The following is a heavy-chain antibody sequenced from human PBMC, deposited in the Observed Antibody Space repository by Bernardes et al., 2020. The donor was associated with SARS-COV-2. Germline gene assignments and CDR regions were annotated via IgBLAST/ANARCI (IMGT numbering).Heavy chain of an antibody. J-gene: IGHJ4*02. V-gene: IGHV3-13*01. CDR1: GFTFSTYD. D-gene: IGHD3-10*01. CDR2: IGVAGDT. CDR3: TRARSGELLYFDY. Sequence: GGSPRLSCAASGFTFSTYDMHWVRQASGKGLEWVSGIGVAGDTYYPDSVKGRFTISRENAKNSLYLQVNSLRAGDTAVYYCTRARSGELLYFDYWGQGTLVTVSS.